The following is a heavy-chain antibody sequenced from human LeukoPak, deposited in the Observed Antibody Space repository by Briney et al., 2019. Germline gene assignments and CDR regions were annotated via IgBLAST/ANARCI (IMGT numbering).Heavy chain of an antibody. J-gene: IGHJ6*02. CDR3: ARAEASHYGMDV. Sequence: SETLSLTCAAYGGSFSGYYWSWIRQPPGKGLEWIGEINHSGSTNYNPSLKSRVTISVDTSKNQFSLKLSSVTAADTAVYYCARAEASHYGMDVWGQGTTVTVSS. V-gene: IGHV4-34*01. CDR2: INHSGST. CDR1: GGSFSGYY.